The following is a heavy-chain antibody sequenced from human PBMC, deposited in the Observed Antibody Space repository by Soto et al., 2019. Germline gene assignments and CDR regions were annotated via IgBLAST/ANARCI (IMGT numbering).Heavy chain of an antibody. V-gene: IGHV3-74*01. CDR3: AKKEMARTGVPYYYDY. J-gene: IGHJ4*02. CDR2: ISSDGTTT. D-gene: IGHD2-8*01. CDR1: GFTFSNYY. Sequence: GGSLRLSCAASGFTFSNYYMRWVRQAPGKGPVWVSRISSDGTTTTYADSVKGRFTISRDDSRNTLYLQMNGLRAEDTALYYCAKKEMARTGVPYYYDYWGQGILVTVSS.